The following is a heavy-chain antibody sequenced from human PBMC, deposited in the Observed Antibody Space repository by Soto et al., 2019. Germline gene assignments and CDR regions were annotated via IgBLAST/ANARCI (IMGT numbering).Heavy chain of an antibody. J-gene: IGHJ6*02. Sequence: GGSMKLSCVASGVTFSSYAMTWVRQAPGKGLEWVSGISGSGGNTYHADSVKGRFTISRDNSKNTLYLQTNSLRAEDTAVYYCAKAKGKDIVVAGGMDVWGQGTTVTVSS. CDR1: GVTFSSYA. V-gene: IGHV3-23*01. D-gene: IGHD2-2*01. CDR2: ISGSGGNT. CDR3: AKAKGKDIVVAGGMDV.